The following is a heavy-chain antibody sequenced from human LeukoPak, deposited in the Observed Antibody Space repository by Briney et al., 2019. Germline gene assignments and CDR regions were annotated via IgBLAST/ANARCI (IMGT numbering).Heavy chain of an antibody. CDR3: ARGGSKSWYPLMK. V-gene: IGHV4-4*07. CDR1: GGSFSNYY. J-gene: IGHJ4*01. CDR2: IYHTGDT. D-gene: IGHD6-13*01. Sequence: SETLSLTCSLSGGSFSNYYWHWIRQSAEKGLEWIGHIYHTGDTNDNPSLKSRLTISVDKSRNLFSLRLTSVTAADTAIYYCARGGSKSWYPLMKWGQGTLVAVSS.